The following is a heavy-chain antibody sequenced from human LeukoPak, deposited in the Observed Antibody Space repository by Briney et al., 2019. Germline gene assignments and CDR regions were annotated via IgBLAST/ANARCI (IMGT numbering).Heavy chain of an antibody. CDR1: GGSISSGSYY. V-gene: IGHV4-61*02. Sequence: SETLSLTCTVSGGSISSGSYYWSWIRQPAGKGLEWIGRIYTSGSTNYNPSLKSRVTISVDTSKNQFSLKLSSVTAADTAVYYCARDHPDSDWLSGSKDYYYYMDVWGKGTTATISS. CDR3: ARDHPDSDWLSGSKDYYYYMDV. CDR2: IYTSGST. D-gene: IGHD3-9*01. J-gene: IGHJ6*03.